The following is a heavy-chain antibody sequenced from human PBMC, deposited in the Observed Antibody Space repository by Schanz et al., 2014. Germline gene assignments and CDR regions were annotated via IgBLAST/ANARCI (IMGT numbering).Heavy chain of an antibody. D-gene: IGHD6-13*01. CDR1: GGSISSGGYT. V-gene: IGHV4-30-4*07. CDR2: IYYSGST. J-gene: IGHJ4*02. Sequence: QVQLQESGPGLVKPSQTLSLTCAVSGGSISSGGYTWSWIRQPPGKGLEWIGYIYYSGSTYYNPSLKGRVTISVDTSKNHFSRMLGSVTAADTAVYYCARAAGPVDYWGQGTLVTVSS. CDR3: ARAAGPVDY.